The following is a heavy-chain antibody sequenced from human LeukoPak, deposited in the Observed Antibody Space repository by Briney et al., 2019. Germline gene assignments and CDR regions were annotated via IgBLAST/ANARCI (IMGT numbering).Heavy chain of an antibody. CDR2: ISSSSSYI. D-gene: IGHD6-13*01. J-gene: IGHJ4*02. Sequence: PGGSLRLSCAASGFTFSSYSMNWVRQAPGKGLEWVSSISSSSSYIYYADSVKGRFTISRDNAKNSLYLQMNRLRAEDTAVYYCLAAAGLRRNDYWGQGTRVTGSS. V-gene: IGHV3-21*01. CDR1: GFTFSSYS. CDR3: LAAAGLRRNDY.